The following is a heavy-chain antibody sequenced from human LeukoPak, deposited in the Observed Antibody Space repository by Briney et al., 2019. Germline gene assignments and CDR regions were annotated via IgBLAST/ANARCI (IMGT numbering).Heavy chain of an antibody. CDR2: IYYSGST. CDR3: ARDTTYYYDSSGYYYVGYFDY. D-gene: IGHD3-22*01. CDR1: GGSISSYY. V-gene: IGHV4-59*01. Sequence: SETLSLTFHGPGGSISSYYWSWIRQPPAKGLEWIGYIYYSGSTNYNPSLKSRVTISVDTSKNRFSLKLSSVTAADTAVYYCARDTTYYYDSSGYYYVGYFDYWGQGTLVTVSS. J-gene: IGHJ4*02.